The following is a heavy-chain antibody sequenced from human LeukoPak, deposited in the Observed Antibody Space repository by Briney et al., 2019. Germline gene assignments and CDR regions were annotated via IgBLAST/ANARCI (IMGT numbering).Heavy chain of an antibody. D-gene: IGHD3-10*01. V-gene: IGHV4-59*08. J-gene: IGHJ6*02. Sequence: SETLSLTCTVSGGSISGYYWSWIRLPPGKGLEWIAYIHYSGTTNYNPSLRSRVTFSVDTSKNQFSLKVNSVTATDTAVYFCARHDSYALGSHPLDVWGQGTTVIVSS. CDR3: ARHDSYALGSHPLDV. CDR2: IHYSGTT. CDR1: GGSISGYY.